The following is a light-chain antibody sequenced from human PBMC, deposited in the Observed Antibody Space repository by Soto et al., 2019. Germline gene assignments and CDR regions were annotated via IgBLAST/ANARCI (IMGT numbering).Light chain of an antibody. CDR1: QSVSNN. CDR3: QQYNNWPWT. J-gene: IGKJ1*01. V-gene: IGKV3D-15*01. Sequence: SLSPGTLSLSKGERATLSCRASQSVSNNYLAWYQQKPGQAPRLLIYGASNRATGIPGRFSGSGSGTEFNLTLSSLQSEDFAVYYCQQYNNWPWTFGQGTKVDIK. CDR2: GAS.